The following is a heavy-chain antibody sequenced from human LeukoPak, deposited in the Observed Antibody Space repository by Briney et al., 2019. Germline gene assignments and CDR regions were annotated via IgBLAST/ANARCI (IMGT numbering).Heavy chain of an antibody. Sequence: SVKVSCKASGGTFSSYAISWVRQAPGQGLEWMGGIIPIFGTANYAQKLQGRVTMTTDTSTSTAYMELRSLRSDDTAVYYCARAGHRRYYYDNGYDYWGQGTLVTVSS. CDR1: GGTFSSYA. CDR2: IIPIFGTA. CDR3: ARAGHRRYYYDNGYDY. D-gene: IGHD3-22*01. J-gene: IGHJ4*02. V-gene: IGHV1-69*05.